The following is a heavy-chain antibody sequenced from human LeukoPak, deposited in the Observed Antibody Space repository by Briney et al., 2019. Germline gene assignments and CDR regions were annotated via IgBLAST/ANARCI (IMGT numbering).Heavy chain of an antibody. CDR3: ARISSSSYHYFDY. J-gene: IGHJ4*02. V-gene: IGHV1-69*13. D-gene: IGHD6-6*01. Sequence: ASVKVSCKASGYTFTRYDINWVRQATGQGLEWMGGIIPIFGTANYAQKFQGRVTITADESMSTAYMELSSLRSEDTAVYYCARISSSSYHYFDYWGQGTLVTVSS. CDR1: GYTFTRYD. CDR2: IIPIFGTA.